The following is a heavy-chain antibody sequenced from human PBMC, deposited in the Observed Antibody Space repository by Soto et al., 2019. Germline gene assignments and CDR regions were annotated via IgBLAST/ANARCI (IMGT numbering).Heavy chain of an antibody. V-gene: IGHV3-66*01. Sequence: GGSLRLSCAASGFAVNSNYMNWVRQAPGKGLEWVSIIYSGGNIYYADSMKGRFTIFRDNSKNTLYLQMNSPRAEDTAVYYCARGNYMDVWGKGTTVTVSS. CDR1: GFAVNSNY. J-gene: IGHJ6*03. CDR2: IYSGGNI. CDR3: ARGNYMDV.